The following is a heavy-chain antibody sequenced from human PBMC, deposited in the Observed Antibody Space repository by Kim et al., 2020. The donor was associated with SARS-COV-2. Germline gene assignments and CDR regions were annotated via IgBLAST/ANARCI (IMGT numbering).Heavy chain of an antibody. CDR1: GGSFSGYY. V-gene: IGHV4-34*01. D-gene: IGHD6-25*01. CDR3: ARVGAAGSDLLDY. Sequence: SETLSLTCAVYGGSFSGYYWSWIRQPPGKGLEWIGEINHSGSTNYNPSLKSRVTISVDTSKNQFSLKLSSVTAADTAVYYCARVGAAGSDLLDYWGQGTLVTVSS. CDR2: INHSGST. J-gene: IGHJ4*02.